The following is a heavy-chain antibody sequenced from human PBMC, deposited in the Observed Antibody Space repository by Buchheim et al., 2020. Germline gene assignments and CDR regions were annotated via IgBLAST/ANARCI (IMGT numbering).Heavy chain of an antibody. CDR1: GFTFSSYG. Sequence: QVQLVESGGGVVQPGRSLRLSCAASGFTFSSYGMHWVRQAPGKGLEWVAVISYDGSNKYYADSVKGRFTISRDNSKNTLYLQMNSLRAEDTAVYYCAKDLSIVVVISFWSDYWGQGTL. J-gene: IGHJ4*02. CDR2: ISYDGSNK. V-gene: IGHV3-30*18. D-gene: IGHD3-22*01. CDR3: AKDLSIVVVISFWSDY.